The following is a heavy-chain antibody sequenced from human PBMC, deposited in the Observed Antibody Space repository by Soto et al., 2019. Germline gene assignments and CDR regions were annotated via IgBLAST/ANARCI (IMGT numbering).Heavy chain of an antibody. CDR1: GYTFTSYG. D-gene: IGHD2-2*01. CDR3: AREPYQLLSGNWFDP. V-gene: IGHV1-18*01. Sequence: GASVKVSCKASGYTFTSYGISWVRQAPGQGLEWMGWISAYNGNTSYAQKLQGRVTMTSDTSTSTAYMELRSLRSDDTAVYYCAREPYQLLSGNWFDPWGQGTLVTVSS. J-gene: IGHJ5*02. CDR2: ISAYNGNT.